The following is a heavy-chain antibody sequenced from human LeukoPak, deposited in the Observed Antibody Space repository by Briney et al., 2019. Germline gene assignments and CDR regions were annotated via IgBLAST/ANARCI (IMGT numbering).Heavy chain of an antibody. CDR3: ARDLIHYYGSGAKT. J-gene: IGHJ5*02. CDR1: GFTFSSYS. CDR2: ISSSSSYI. V-gene: IGHV3-21*01. D-gene: IGHD3-10*01. Sequence: GGSLRLSCAASGFTFSSYSMNWVRQAPGKGLEWVSSISSSSSYIYYADSVKGRFAISRDNAKNSLYLQMNSLRAEDTAVYYCARDLIHYYGSGAKTWGQGTLVTVSS.